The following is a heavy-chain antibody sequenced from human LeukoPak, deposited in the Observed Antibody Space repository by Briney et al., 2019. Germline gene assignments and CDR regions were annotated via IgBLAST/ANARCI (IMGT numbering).Heavy chain of an antibody. Sequence: SRASVKVSCKASGYTFTGYYMHWVRQAPGQALEWMGWITPFNGNTNYAQQFQDRVTITRDRSRNTVYMELNSLRFEDTAMYYCARSPFSGDDDAFDIWGQGTMVTVSS. V-gene: IGHV1-45*02. CDR1: GYTFTGYY. J-gene: IGHJ3*02. CDR3: ARSPFSGDDDAFDI. D-gene: IGHD5-12*01. CDR2: ITPFNGNT.